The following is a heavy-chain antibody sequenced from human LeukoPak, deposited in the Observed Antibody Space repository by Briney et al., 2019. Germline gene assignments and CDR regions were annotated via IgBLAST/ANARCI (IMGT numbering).Heavy chain of an antibody. J-gene: IGHJ4*02. CDR3: ARVNDFWSGSPPHFDY. Sequence: PSETLSLTCTVSGGSISSHYWSWIRQPPGKGLEWIGYIYYSGSTNYNPSLKSRVTISVDTSKNQFSLKLSSVTAADTAVYYCARVNDFWSGSPPHFDYWGQGTLVTVSS. V-gene: IGHV4-59*11. CDR1: GGSISSHY. CDR2: IYYSGST. D-gene: IGHD3-3*01.